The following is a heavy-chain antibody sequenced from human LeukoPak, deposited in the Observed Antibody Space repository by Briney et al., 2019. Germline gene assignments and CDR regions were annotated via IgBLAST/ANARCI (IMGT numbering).Heavy chain of an antibody. V-gene: IGHV3-74*01. J-gene: IGHJ4*02. CDR3: ARVIYSGWEGELSD. CDR1: GFTFSSYW. CDR2: INSDGSTT. D-gene: IGHD6-19*01. Sequence: GGSLRLSCAASGFTFSSYWMHWVRQAPGKGLVWVSRINSDGSTTSYADSAMGRFTISRDNAKNTLYLQMNSLRAEDTAVYYCARVIYSGWEGELSDWGQGTLVAVSS.